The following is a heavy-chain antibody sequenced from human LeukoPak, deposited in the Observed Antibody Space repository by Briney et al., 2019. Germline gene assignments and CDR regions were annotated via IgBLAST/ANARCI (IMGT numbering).Heavy chain of an antibody. CDR3: PRAVGPGPGAHCDQ. CDR2: IPTTGISV. CDR1: GFSFRRYY. Sequence: GGSLRLSCADSGFSFRRYYTRWVRHTPGEGLEWGSYIPTTGISVTYQASLRGRFTSSSDIPKTSLHLKMDTVRVEDPAVYYCPRAVGPGPGAHCDQWGQGDRVRVSS. J-gene: IGHJ4*02. D-gene: IGHD1-26*01. V-gene: IGHV3-11*01.